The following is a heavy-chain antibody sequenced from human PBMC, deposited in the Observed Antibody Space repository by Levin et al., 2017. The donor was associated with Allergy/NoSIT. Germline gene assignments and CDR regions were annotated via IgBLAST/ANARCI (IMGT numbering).Heavy chain of an antibody. D-gene: IGHD3-22*01. CDR2: IKQDGSEK. Sequence: GESLKISCAASGFTFSSYWMSWVRQAPGKGLEWVANIKQDGSEKYYVDSVKGRFTISRDNAKNSLYLQMNSLRAEDTAVYYCARDTPYYYDSSGTYYFDYWGQGTLVTVSS. CDR3: ARDTPYYYDSSGTYYFDY. CDR1: GFTFSSYW. V-gene: IGHV3-7*01. J-gene: IGHJ4*02.